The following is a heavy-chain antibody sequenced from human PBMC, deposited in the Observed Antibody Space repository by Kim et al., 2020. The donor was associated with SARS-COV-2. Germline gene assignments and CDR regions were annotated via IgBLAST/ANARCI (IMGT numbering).Heavy chain of an antibody. Sequence: GGSLRLSCAASGFTFSSYAMSWVRQAPGKGLEWVSAISGSGGSTYYADSVKGRFTISRDNSKNTLYLQMNSLRAEDTAVYYCAKPQRTYYYGSGSHSPWFDPWGQGTLVTVSS. CDR2: ISGSGGST. J-gene: IGHJ5*02. D-gene: IGHD3-10*01. CDR1: GFTFSSYA. V-gene: IGHV3-23*01. CDR3: AKPQRTYYYGSGSHSPWFDP.